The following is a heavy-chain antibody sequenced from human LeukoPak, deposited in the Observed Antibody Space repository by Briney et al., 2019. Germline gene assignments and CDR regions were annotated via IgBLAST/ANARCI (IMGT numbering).Heavy chain of an antibody. J-gene: IGHJ6*03. D-gene: IGHD6-25*01. Sequence: SETLSLTCTVSGGSISSDNYSWSRIRQPAGKGLEWIGRFYTSGSTNYNPSLKSRVTISVDTSKKQFSLKLSSVTAADTAVYYCGAATVYYYYYMDVWGKGTTVTISS. V-gene: IGHV4-61*02. CDR1: GGSISSDNYS. CDR3: GAATVYYYYYMDV. CDR2: FYTSGST.